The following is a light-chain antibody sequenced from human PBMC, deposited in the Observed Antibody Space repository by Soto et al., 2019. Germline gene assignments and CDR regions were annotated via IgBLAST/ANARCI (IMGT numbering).Light chain of an antibody. CDR3: QQLNSYPRT. CDR2: AAS. Sequence: DSQLTQSPSFLSASVGDRVTITCRASQGISSYLAWYQQKPGKAPKLLIYAASTLQSGVPSRFSGSGSGTEFTLTISSLQPEDFATYCCQQLNSYPRTFGQGTKVDIK. CDR1: QGISSY. J-gene: IGKJ1*01. V-gene: IGKV1-9*01.